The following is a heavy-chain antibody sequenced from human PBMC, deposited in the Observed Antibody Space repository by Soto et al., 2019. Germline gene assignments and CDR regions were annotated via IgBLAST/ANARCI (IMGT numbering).Heavy chain of an antibody. J-gene: IGHJ6*02. Sequence: GGSLRLSCAASGFTFSSYSMNWVRQAPGKGLEWVSYISSSSSTIYYADSVKGRFTISRGNAKNSLYLQMNSLRDEDTAVYYCARDRFYYDSSGYYVSKHPYYYYYGMDVWGQGTTVTVSS. V-gene: IGHV3-48*02. D-gene: IGHD3-22*01. CDR1: GFTFSSYS. CDR2: ISSSSSTI. CDR3: ARDRFYYDSSGYYVSKHPYYYYYGMDV.